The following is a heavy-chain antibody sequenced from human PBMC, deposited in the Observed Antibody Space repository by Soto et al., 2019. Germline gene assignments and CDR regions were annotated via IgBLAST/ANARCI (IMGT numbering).Heavy chain of an antibody. CDR3: ARGDGTYYFDY. D-gene: IGHD1-1*01. CDR2: ISVYNGNT. J-gene: IGHJ4*02. V-gene: IGHV1-18*01. CDR1: GYTFTTYG. Sequence: ASVKVSCKASGYTFTTYGITWVRQAPGQGLEWMGWISVYNGNTNYAQKLQGRVTMTTDTSTSTVYMELRSLRSDDTAVYYCARGDGTYYFDYWGQGTLVTVSS.